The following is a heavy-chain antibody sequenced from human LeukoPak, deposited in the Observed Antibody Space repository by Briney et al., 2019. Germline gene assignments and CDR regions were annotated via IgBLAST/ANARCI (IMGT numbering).Heavy chain of an antibody. CDR1: GFTFSSYA. CDR3: ARGGRTTLFDY. D-gene: IGHD1-1*01. V-gene: IGHV3-30-3*01. CDR2: ISYDGSNK. J-gene: IGHJ4*02. Sequence: PGGSLRLSCAASGFTFSSYAMHWVRQAPGKGLEWVAVISYDGSNKCYADSVKGRFTISRDNSKNTLYLQMNSLRAEDTAVYYCARGGRTTLFDYWGQGTLVTVSS.